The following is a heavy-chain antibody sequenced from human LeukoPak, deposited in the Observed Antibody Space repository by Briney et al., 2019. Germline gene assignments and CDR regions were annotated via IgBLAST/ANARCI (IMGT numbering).Heavy chain of an antibody. CDR1: GFTFSSYS. J-gene: IGHJ4*02. CDR2: ISYDGNKE. D-gene: IGHD2-2*01. CDR3: ARERATSTSTWSFDY. Sequence: GGSLRLSCAASGFTFSSYSMHWVRQAPGKGLEWVAVISYDGNKEYYVDSVKGRFTISRDNSKNMLYLQMDSLRAEDTAVYHCARERATSTSTWSFDYWGQGTLVTVSS. V-gene: IGHV3-30*03.